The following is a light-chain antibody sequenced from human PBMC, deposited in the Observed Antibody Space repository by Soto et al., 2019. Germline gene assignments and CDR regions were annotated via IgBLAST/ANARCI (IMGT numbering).Light chain of an antibody. CDR1: QSISSY. CDR3: LQRSNWPLT. J-gene: IGKJ3*01. CDR2: DAS. V-gene: IGKV3-11*01. Sequence: EIVLTQSPATLSLSPGERATLSCRTSQSISSYLVWYQQKPGQPPRVLIYDASNRATGIPVRFSGSGSGTDFTLTISSLEPEDFAVYYCLQRSNWPLTFGPGT.